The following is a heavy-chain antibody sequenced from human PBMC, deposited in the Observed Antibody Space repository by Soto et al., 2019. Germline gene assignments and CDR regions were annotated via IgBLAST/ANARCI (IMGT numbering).Heavy chain of an antibody. CDR1: GFDFSNSG. V-gene: IGHV3-30*03. Sequence: QVKLVESGGGVVQPGTSLRLSCTASGFDFSNSGIQWVRQTPGKGLEWVALISFDGDKYYVDSVKGRFTISRDNRTNTVYLQMNRLRPEDTGVYYCARDYARGWCQFWGQGTLVTVSS. D-gene: IGHD2-8*02. CDR3: ARDYARGWCQF. CDR2: ISFDGDK. J-gene: IGHJ4*02.